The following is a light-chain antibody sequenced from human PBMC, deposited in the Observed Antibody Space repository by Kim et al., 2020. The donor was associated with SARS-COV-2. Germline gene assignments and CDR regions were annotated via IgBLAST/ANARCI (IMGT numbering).Light chain of an antibody. J-gene: IGKJ2*01. CDR3: QQYDSWPPYT. CDR2: GAS. CDR1: QSISNN. V-gene: IGKV3-15*01. Sequence: EIGMTQSPATLSVSPGERATLSCRASQSISNNLAWYQQRPGQAPRLLIYGASTRATGIPARFSGSGSGTEFTLTISSLQSEDFAVYYCQQYDSWPPYTFGQGTKLEIK.